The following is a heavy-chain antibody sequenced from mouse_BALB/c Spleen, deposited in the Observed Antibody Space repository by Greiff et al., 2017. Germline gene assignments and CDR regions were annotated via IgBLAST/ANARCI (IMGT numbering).Heavy chain of an antibody. CDR3: ARNGGLYYFDY. Sequence: VQLKESGPGLVKPSQSLSLTCTVTGYSITSDYAWNWIRQFPGNKLEWMGYISYSGSTSYNPSLKSRISITRDTSKNQFFLQLNSVTTEDTATYYCARNGGLYYFDYWGQGTTLTVSS. J-gene: IGHJ2*01. D-gene: IGHD3-1*01. V-gene: IGHV3-2*02. CDR1: GYSITSDYA. CDR2: ISYSGST.